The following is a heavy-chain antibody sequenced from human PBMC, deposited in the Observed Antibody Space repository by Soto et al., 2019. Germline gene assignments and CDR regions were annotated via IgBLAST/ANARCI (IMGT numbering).Heavy chain of an antibody. CDR3: VRDNGGNSFES. Sequence: QVQLVQSGAEVKKPGASVKVSCKASGYTFIDFYIHWVRQSPGQGLEWKGWIRPKTGDTRYAQKFQDRVTLTTDTSISTAYMEVNRLRSDDTAVYFCVRDNGGNSFESWGQGTLVTVSS. J-gene: IGHJ4*02. V-gene: IGHV1-2*02. CDR2: IRPKTGDT. D-gene: IGHD2-21*01. CDR1: GYTFIDFY.